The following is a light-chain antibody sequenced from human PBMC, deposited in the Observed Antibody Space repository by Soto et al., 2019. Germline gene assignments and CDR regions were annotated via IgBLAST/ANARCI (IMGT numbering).Light chain of an antibody. V-gene: IGLV2-18*01. CDR1: STDFVSYNR. J-gene: IGLJ3*02. CDR2: EVS. Sequence: QSALTQTPSVSGSPGQSVTISCTGTSTDFVSYNRVSWYQQPPGTAPKLMIYEVSKRPSGVPDRFSGSKSGNTASLTISGLQAADEADYYCAAWDDTLSVWVFGGGTKLTVL. CDR3: AAWDDTLSVWV.